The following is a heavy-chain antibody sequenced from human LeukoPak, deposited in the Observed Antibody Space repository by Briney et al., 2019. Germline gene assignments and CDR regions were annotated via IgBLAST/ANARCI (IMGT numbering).Heavy chain of an antibody. CDR2: ISTQTGNT. Sequence: ASVKVSCEASGYTLTSYGINWMRQAPGQGLEWMGWISTQTGNTNYAQKVQGRLTLTTDRSTNIAYMELRGLRSDDTAVYYCARGAYGDKWGQGTMVTVSS. J-gene: IGHJ4*02. V-gene: IGHV1-18*01. CDR3: ARGAYGDK. CDR1: GYTLTSYG. D-gene: IGHD4-17*01.